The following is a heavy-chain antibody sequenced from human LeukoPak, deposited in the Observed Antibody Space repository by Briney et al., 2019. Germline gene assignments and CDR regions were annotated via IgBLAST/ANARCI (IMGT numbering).Heavy chain of an antibody. V-gene: IGHV3-30*02. CDR3: AKDSSIGGELLGDDAFDI. CDR2: IRYDGSNK. CDR1: GFTFSSYG. J-gene: IGHJ3*02. Sequence: PGGSLRLSCAASGFTFSSYGMHWVRQAPGKGLEWVAFIRYDGSNKYYADSVKGRFTISRDNSKNTLYLQMNSLRAEDTAVYYCAKDSSIGGELLGDDAFDIWGQGTMVTVSS. D-gene: IGHD1-26*01.